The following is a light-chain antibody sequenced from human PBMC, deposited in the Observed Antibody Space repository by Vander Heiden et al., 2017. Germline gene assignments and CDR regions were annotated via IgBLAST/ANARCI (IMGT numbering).Light chain of an antibody. CDR1: SSNVGSYA. J-gene: IGLJ2*01. CDR3: SAWDYSLSAVV. CDR2: GNS. V-gene: IGLV1-44*01. Sequence: GQKVTLSCTGNSSNVGSYAVDWYQQISHGAPKTVMFGNSLPSGIPDRFSGSKSGTTTSLTISGLQPEDEADYYCSAWDYSLSAVVFGGGTKLTVL.